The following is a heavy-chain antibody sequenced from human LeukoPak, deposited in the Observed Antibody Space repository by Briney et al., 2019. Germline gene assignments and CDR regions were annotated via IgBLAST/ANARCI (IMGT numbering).Heavy chain of an antibody. CDR3: ASCLSYYYDGSGHQVRDAFDI. CDR2: IYYSGST. CDR1: GGSLSSSGSY. D-gene: IGHD3-22*01. J-gene: IGHJ3*02. Sequence: SETLSLTCTVSGGSLSSSGSYWGWIRQPPGKGLEWIGNIYYSGSTHYNPSLKSRVTISVDTSKNQVSLKLSSATAADTAVYYCASCLSYYYDGSGHQVRDAFDIWGQGTMVTVSS. V-gene: IGHV4-39*01.